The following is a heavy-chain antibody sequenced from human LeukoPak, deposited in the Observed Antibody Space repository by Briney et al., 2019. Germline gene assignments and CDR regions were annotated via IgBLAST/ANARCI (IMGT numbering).Heavy chain of an antibody. V-gene: IGHV3-9*01. CDR2: ISWNSGSI. Sequence: GGSLRLSCAASGFTFDDYAMPWVRQAPGKGLEWVSGISWNSGSIGYADSVKGRFTISRDNAKNSLYLQMNSLRAEDTAIYYCAKNGDRGAYCTGGTCYPYFYYYMDVWGKGTTVTI. CDR3: AKNGDRGAYCTGGTCYPYFYYYMDV. J-gene: IGHJ6*03. D-gene: IGHD2-15*01. CDR1: GFTFDDYA.